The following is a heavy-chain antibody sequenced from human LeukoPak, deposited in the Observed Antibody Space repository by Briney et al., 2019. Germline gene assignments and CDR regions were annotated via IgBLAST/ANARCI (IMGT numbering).Heavy chain of an antibody. CDR2: VQISENN. CDR3: ARESVAAGTRWFDY. CDR1: GGYISDYF. V-gene: IGHV4-4*07. Sequence: SETLSLTCTVFGGYISDYFWTWIRQTAGRGLEWIGRVQISENNNYNPSLRSRVTLSLDTSKNQFSLQLTSVTAADTAIYYCARESVAAGTRWFDYWGQGTLVTVSS. D-gene: IGHD6-13*01. J-gene: IGHJ4*02.